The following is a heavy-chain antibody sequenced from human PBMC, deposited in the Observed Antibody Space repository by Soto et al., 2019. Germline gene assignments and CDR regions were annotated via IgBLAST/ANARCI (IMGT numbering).Heavy chain of an antibody. Sequence: SLRLSCAASGFTFSSYSMNWVRQAPGKGLEWVSYISSSSSTIYYADSVKGRFTISRDNAKNSLYLQMNSLRDEDTAVYYCAGSAVLLWFGEFLDYYYYGMDVWGQRTTVTVSS. CDR1: GFTFSSYS. J-gene: IGHJ6*02. D-gene: IGHD3-10*01. V-gene: IGHV3-48*02. CDR2: ISSSSSTI. CDR3: AGSAVLLWFGEFLDYYYYGMDV.